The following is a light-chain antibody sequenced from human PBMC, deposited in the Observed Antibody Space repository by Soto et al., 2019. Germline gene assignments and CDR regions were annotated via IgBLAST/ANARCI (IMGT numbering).Light chain of an antibody. CDR3: SSYTSSSTPYV. J-gene: IGLJ1*01. Sequence: QSVLTQPASVSGSPGQSITISCTGTSSDVGGYNYVSWYQQHPGKAPKLMIYEVSNRPSGVSNRFSGSKSGNTASLTISGLQAEVAADYYCSSYTSSSTPYVFGTGTKLTVL. V-gene: IGLV2-14*01. CDR1: SSDVGGYNY. CDR2: EVS.